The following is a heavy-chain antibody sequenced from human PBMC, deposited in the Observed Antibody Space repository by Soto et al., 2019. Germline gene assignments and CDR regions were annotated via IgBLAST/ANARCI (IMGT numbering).Heavy chain of an antibody. D-gene: IGHD2-2*02. J-gene: IGHJ6*02. CDR1: GGSFSGYY. V-gene: IGHV4-34*01. CDR2: INHSGST. CDR3: ARDRRWGYCSSTSCYTRLAAAGTGYYGMDV. Sequence: SETLSLTCAVYGGSFSGYYWSWIRQPPGKGLEWIGEINHSGSTNYNPSLKSRVTISVDMSKNQFSLKLSSVTAADTAVYYCARDRRWGYCSSTSCYTRLAAAGTGYYGMDVWGQGTTVTVSS.